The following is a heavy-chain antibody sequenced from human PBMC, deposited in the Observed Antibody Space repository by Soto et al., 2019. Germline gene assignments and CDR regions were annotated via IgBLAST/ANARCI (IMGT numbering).Heavy chain of an antibody. D-gene: IGHD3-22*01. Sequence: KPSETLSLTCTVSGGSISSGGYYWSWIRQHPGKGLEWIGYIYYSGSTYYNPSLKSRVTISVDTSKNQFSLKLSSVTAADTAVYYCARAYSSRAYYYDSSGSEFDPWGQGTLVTVSS. V-gene: IGHV4-31*02. CDR1: GGSISSGGYY. CDR3: ARAYSSRAYYYDSSGSEFDP. CDR2: IYYSGST. J-gene: IGHJ5*02.